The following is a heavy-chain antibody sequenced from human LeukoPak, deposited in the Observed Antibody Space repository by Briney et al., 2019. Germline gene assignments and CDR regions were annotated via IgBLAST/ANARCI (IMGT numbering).Heavy chain of an antibody. D-gene: IGHD3-10*01. CDR1: GFTFSSYA. J-gene: IGHJ4*02. CDR3: ANVVRGYNYYFDY. V-gene: IGHV3-23*01. Sequence: AGGSLRLSCAASGFTFSSYAMSWVRQAPGKGLEWVSAISGSGGSTYYADSVKGRFTISRDNSKNTLYLQMNSLRAEDTAVYYCANVVRGYNYYFDYWGQGTLVTVSS. CDR2: ISGSGGST.